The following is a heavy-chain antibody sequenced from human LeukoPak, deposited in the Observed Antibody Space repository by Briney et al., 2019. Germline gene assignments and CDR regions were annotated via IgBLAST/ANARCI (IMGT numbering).Heavy chain of an antibody. CDR1: GYTFTGYY. Sequence: ASVKVSCKASGYTFTGYYMHWVRQAPGQGVGWMGWINPNSGGTNYEQKFQGRVIMTRDTSISTAYMELSRLRFADTAVYYCARHMTTANNWFDPWGQGTLVTVSS. D-gene: IGHD4-17*01. CDR2: INPNSGGT. CDR3: ARHMTTANNWFDP. J-gene: IGHJ5*02. V-gene: IGHV1-2*02.